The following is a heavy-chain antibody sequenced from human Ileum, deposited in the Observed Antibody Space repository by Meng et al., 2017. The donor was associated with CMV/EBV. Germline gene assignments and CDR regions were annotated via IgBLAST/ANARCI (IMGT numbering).Heavy chain of an antibody. J-gene: IGHJ4*02. V-gene: IGHV1-2*02. CDR3: ARGWGQLPRRNIDY. CDR2: INPNSGGT. Sequence: ASVKVSCKPSGYSFTGYYIHWVRQAPGQGLEWVGWINPNSGGTVYAPRFQGRVTMTKDTSIKTAYMELSRLRSDDTAVYYCARGWGQLPRRNIDYWGQGTLVTVSS. D-gene: IGHD2-2*01. CDR1: GYSFTGYY.